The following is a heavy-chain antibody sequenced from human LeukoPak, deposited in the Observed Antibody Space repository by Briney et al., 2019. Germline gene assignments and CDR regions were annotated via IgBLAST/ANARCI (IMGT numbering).Heavy chain of an antibody. CDR2: IYYSRTT. V-gene: IGHV4-39*01. Sequence: SETLSLTCTVSGGSISSYTYYWGWVRQPPGKGLEWIGSIYYSRTTYYNPSLKSRVTVAVDTSKYQFSLNLSSVTAADTAVYYCARTYYYDGSGPFDYWGQGSLVTVSS. D-gene: IGHD3-22*01. CDR1: GGSISSYTYY. CDR3: ARTYYYDGSGPFDY. J-gene: IGHJ4*02.